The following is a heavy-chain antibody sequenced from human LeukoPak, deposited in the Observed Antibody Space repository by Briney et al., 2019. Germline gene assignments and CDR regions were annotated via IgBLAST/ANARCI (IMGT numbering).Heavy chain of an antibody. CDR3: ARTLAGISRGAFDY. D-gene: IGHD6-13*01. J-gene: IGHJ4*02. V-gene: IGHV1-2*02. Sequence: ASVKVSCKASGYTFTGYYMHWVRQAPGQGLEWMGWINPNCGGTNYAQKFQGRVTMTRDTSISTAYMELSRLRSDDTAVYYCARTLAGISRGAFDYWGQGTLVTVSS. CDR2: INPNCGGT. CDR1: GYTFTGYY.